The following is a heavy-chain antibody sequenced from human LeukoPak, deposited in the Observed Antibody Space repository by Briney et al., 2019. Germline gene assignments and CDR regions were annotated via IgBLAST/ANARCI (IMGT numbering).Heavy chain of an antibody. J-gene: IGHJ4*02. V-gene: IGHV3-74*01. CDR2: VNSDGSST. D-gene: IGHD4-17*01. CDR3: AGDHYGDYDY. Sequence: GGSLRLSCAASGFTFSSFWMHWVRQAPGKGLVWVSHVNSDGSSTSYADSVRGRFTISRDNAKNTLYLQMNSLRAEDTAVYYCAGDHYGDYDYWGQGTLVTVSS. CDR1: GFTFSSFW.